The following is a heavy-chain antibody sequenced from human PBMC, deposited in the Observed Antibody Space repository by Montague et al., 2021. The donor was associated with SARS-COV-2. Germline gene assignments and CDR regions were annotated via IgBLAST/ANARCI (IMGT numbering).Heavy chain of an antibody. V-gene: IGHV4-39*01. J-gene: IGHJ4*02. CDR2: IYYSGST. Sequence: SETLSLTSTVSGGSISSSTYYWGWIRQPPGKGLEWIGRIYYSGSTYYNPSLKSRVTISVDTSKNKFSLKLSSVTAADTAVYYCARLGLLWFGELWNWGQGTLVTVSS. CDR3: ARLGLLWFGELWN. CDR1: GGSISSSTYY. D-gene: IGHD3-10*01.